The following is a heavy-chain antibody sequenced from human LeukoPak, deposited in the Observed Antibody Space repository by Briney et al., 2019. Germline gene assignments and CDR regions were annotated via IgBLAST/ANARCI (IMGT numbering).Heavy chain of an antibody. Sequence: SETLSLTCAVSGGYIRNGGYSWSWIRQPPGKRLEWIGYIYHSGSTYYNPALKSRVTISIDRSKSQFSLKLSSVTAADTAVYFCARGDCSSTTCFHYYFDYWGQGTLVTVSS. D-gene: IGHD2-2*01. J-gene: IGHJ4*02. V-gene: IGHV4-30-2*01. CDR1: GGYIRNGGYS. CDR3: ARGDCSSTTCFHYYFDY. CDR2: IYHSGST.